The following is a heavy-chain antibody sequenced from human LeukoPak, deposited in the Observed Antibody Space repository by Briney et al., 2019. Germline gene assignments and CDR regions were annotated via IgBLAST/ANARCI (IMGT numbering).Heavy chain of an antibody. CDR1: GYTFTGYY. Sequence: ASVKVSCKASGYTFTGYYMHWVRQAPGQGLEWMGWINPNSGGTNYAQKFQGRVTMTRVTSISTAYMELRRLRSDDTAVYYCARVEVTYYYGSGSYPPYYGMDVWGQGTTVTVSS. D-gene: IGHD3-10*01. CDR2: INPNSGGT. J-gene: IGHJ6*02. V-gene: IGHV1-2*02. CDR3: ARVEVTYYYGSGSYPPYYGMDV.